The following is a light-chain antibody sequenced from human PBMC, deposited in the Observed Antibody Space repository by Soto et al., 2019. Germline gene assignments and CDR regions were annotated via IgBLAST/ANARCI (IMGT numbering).Light chain of an antibody. J-gene: IGKJ4*01. CDR2: DAS. CDR3: QQYRDLIS. V-gene: IGKV1-33*01. Sequence: EIQMTQSPSSLSASVGDRVTITCQASQDIRNYLNWYQQKPGKAPELLIFDASNLEPGVSSRFSGSGSGTDFSFTISGLQPEDFATDYCQQYRDLISFGGGTKVEVK. CDR1: QDIRNY.